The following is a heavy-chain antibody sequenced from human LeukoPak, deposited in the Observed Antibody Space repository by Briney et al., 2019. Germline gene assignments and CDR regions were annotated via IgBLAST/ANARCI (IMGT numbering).Heavy chain of an antibody. D-gene: IGHD2-15*01. CDR3: ARGYCSGGSCYSYYYYNYMDV. CDR2: IHYSGST. CDR1: GSSMSSDHY. Sequence: SETLSLTCTVSGSSMSSDHYWGWLRQPPGKGLEWIGSIHYSGSTNYNPSLKSRVTISVDTSKNQFSLKLSSVTAADTAVYYCARGYCSGGSCYSYYYYNYMDVWGKGTTVTVSS. V-gene: IGHV4-38-2*02. J-gene: IGHJ6*03.